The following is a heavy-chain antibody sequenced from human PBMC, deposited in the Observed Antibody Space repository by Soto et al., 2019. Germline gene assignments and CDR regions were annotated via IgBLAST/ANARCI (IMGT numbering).Heavy chain of an antibody. CDR2: IYYSGST. CDR3: ASKYSSSWYRDYYYYGMDV. Sequence: QLQLQESGPGLVKPSETLSLTCTVSGGSISSSSYYWGWIRQPPGKGLEWIGSIYYSGSTYYNPCLRSRATISVDTSKNQFSLKLSSVTAADTAVYYCASKYSSSWYRDYYYYGMDVWGQGTTVTVSS. V-gene: IGHV4-39*01. CDR1: GGSISSSSYY. D-gene: IGHD6-13*01. J-gene: IGHJ6*02.